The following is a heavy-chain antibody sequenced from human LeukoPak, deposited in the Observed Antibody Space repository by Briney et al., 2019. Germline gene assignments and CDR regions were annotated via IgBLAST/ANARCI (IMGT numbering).Heavy chain of an antibody. V-gene: IGHV4-59*01. D-gene: IGHD3-10*01. CDR3: ARADLEVRGVTYFDY. Sequence: PSEALSLTCTVSGGSISSYYWSWIRQPPGKGLEWIGYIYYSGSTNYNPSLKSRVTISVDTSKNQFSLKLSSVTAADTAVYYCARADLEVRGVTYFDYWGQGTLVTVSS. J-gene: IGHJ4*02. CDR1: GGSISSYY. CDR2: IYYSGST.